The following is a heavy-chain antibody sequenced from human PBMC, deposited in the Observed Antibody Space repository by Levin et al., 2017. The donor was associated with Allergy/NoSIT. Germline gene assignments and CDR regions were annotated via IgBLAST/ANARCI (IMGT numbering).Heavy chain of an antibody. J-gene: IGHJ4*02. Sequence: PSETLSLTCTVSAGSITDYYWSWIRQPPGKGLEWIGYIYHSRTSNYNTSLRSRATIAVDPYKNQLPLKLTSVTAADTAVYYCARALDCSTASCPMAYDSWGQGTLVTVSS. CDR1: AGSITDYY. CDR2: IYHSRTS. CDR3: ARALDCSTASCPMAYDS. V-gene: IGHV4-59*01. D-gene: IGHD2-2*01.